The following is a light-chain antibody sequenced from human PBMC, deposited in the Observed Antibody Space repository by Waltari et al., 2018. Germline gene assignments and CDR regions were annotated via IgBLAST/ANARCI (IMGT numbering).Light chain of an antibody. J-gene: IGKJ1*01. CDR2: LIS. V-gene: IGKV2-28*01. CDR3: MQARQTPWT. CDR1: QSLLHSSGNTF. Sequence: DIVMTQSPLSLSVTPGEPASISCRSSQSLLHSSGNTFLDWYLQKPGQSPQLLIYLISNRASGGPDRVRGSGTGTDFTLKISRVEAEDVGVYFCMQARQTPWTFGQGTKVEIK.